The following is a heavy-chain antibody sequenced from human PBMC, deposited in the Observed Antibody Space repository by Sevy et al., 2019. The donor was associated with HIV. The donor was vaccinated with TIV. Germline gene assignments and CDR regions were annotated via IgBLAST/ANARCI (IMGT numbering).Heavy chain of an antibody. CDR3: ARDRVTSNSWVIGYHYGMDV. Sequence: GGSLRLSCVASGFTFTRFGLHWVRQAPGKGLEWVAVLSYEGTNKFYADSVKGRFTISRDSNTNTLFLQMDSLRPDDTAIYYCARDRVTSNSWVIGYHYGMDVWGQGTMVTVSS. CDR2: LSYEGTNK. J-gene: IGHJ6*02. V-gene: IGHV3-30-3*01. CDR1: GFTFTRFG. D-gene: IGHD2-2*01.